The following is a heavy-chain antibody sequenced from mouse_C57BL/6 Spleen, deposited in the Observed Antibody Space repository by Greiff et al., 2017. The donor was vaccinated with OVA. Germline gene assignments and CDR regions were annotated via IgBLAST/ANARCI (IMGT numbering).Heavy chain of an antibody. V-gene: IGHV5-17*01. Sequence: EVKLVESGGGLVKPGGSLKLSCAASGFTFSDYGMHWVRQAPEKGLEWVAYISSGSSTIYYADTVKGRFTISRDNAKNTLFLQMTSLRSEDTAMYYCASLPRGAMDYWGQGTSVTVSS. J-gene: IGHJ4*01. CDR1: GFTFSDYG. CDR3: ASLPRGAMDY. D-gene: IGHD2-1*01. CDR2: ISSGSSTI.